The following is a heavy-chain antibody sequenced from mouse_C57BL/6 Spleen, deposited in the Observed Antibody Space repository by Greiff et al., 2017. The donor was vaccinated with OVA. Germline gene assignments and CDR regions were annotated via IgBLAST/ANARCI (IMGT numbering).Heavy chain of an antibody. CDR1: GYAFSSYW. V-gene: IGHV1-80*01. D-gene: IGHD2-4*01. J-gene: IGHJ3*01. CDR3: ARGDYDYDDGFAY. Sequence: QVQLKESGAELVKPGASVKISCKASGYAFSSYWMNWVKQRPGKGLEWIGQIYPGDGDTNYNGKFKGKATLTADKSSSTAYMQLSSLTSEDSAVYFCARGDYDYDDGFAYWGQGTLVTVSA. CDR2: IYPGDGDT.